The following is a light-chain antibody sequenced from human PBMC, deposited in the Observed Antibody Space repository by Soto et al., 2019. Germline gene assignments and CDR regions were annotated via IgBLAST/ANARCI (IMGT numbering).Light chain of an antibody. J-gene: IGKJ4*01. CDR2: DAS. CDR3: QQVT. V-gene: IGKV1-33*01. CDR1: QDISNY. Sequence: DIQMTQSPSSPSASVGDRVTITCQASQDISNYLNWYQQKPGKAPKLLIYDASNLETGVPSRFSGSGSGTDFTFTISSLQPEDIATYYCQQVTFGGGTKVEIK.